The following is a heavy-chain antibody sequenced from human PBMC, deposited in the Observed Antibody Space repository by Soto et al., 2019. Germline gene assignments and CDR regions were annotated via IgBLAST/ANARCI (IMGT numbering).Heavy chain of an antibody. Sequence: GGSLRLSCAASGFTFDDYAMHWVRQAPGKGLEWVSGISWNSGSIGYADSVKGRFTISRDNAKNSLYLQMNSLRAEDTALYYCAKDKGEEAAADAFDIWGQGTMVTVSS. D-gene: IGHD6-13*01. CDR2: ISWNSGSI. CDR3: AKDKGEEAAADAFDI. CDR1: GFTFDDYA. J-gene: IGHJ3*02. V-gene: IGHV3-9*01.